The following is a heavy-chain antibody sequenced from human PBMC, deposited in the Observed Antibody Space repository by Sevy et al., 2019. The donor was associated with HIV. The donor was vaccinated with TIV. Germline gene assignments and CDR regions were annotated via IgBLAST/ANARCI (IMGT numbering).Heavy chain of an antibody. D-gene: IGHD3-9*01. V-gene: IGHV3-64D*06. CDR1: GFTFSNYA. Sequence: GGSLRLSCSASGFTFSNYAMHWVRQAPEKGLEYVSGLSSDNAGSTYYADSVNGRFTISRDNSKNTLYLQMSSLRTEDTAVYYCVKDRIETILWSKGDWFDPWAREPWSPSPQ. CDR2: LSSDNAGST. J-gene: IGHJ5*02. CDR3: VKDRIETILWSKGDWFDP.